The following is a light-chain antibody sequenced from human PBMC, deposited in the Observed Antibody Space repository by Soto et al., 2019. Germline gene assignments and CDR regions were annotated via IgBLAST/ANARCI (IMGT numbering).Light chain of an antibody. Sequence: EIVLTQSPGTLSLSPGERATLSCRASQSVSGSYLAWYQQKPGPAPRLLIFGASSRATGIPDRFSGSGSGTDFTLTISRLEPEDFAIYYCQQYGNSRTFGQGTKVEIK. V-gene: IGKV3-20*01. J-gene: IGKJ1*01. CDR3: QQYGNSRT. CDR1: QSVSGSY. CDR2: GAS.